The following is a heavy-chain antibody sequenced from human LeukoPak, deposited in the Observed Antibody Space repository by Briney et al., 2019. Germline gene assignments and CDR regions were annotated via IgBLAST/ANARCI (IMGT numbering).Heavy chain of an antibody. CDR1: GFTFNNAW. CDR3: AKQLGYCSDGSCYFPY. V-gene: IGHV3-23*01. CDR2: ISNNGGYT. J-gene: IGHJ4*02. Sequence: PGGSLRLYCAASGFTFNNAWMNWVRQAPGKGLEWVSAISNNGGYTYYADSVQGRFTISRDNSKSTLCLQMNSLRAEDTAVYYCAKQLGYCSDGSCYFPYWGQGTLVTVSS. D-gene: IGHD2-15*01.